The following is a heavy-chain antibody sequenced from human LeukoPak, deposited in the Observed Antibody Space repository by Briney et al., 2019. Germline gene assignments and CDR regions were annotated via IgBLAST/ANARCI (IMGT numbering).Heavy chain of an antibody. CDR2: IYHSGST. J-gene: IGHJ4*02. CDR1: GYSISSGYY. Sequence: SETLSLTCAVSGYSISSGYYWGWIRQPPGKGLEWIGRIYHSGSTYYNPSLKSRVTISVDTSKNQFSLKLSSVTAADTAVYYCASGSYYFDYWGQGTLVTVSS. V-gene: IGHV4-38-2*01. CDR3: ASGSYYFDY. D-gene: IGHD1-26*01.